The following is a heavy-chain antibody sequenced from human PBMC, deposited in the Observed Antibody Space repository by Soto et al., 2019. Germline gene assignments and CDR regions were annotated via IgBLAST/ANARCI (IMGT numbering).Heavy chain of an antibody. V-gene: IGHV3-23*01. D-gene: IGHD1-26*01. CDR2: ISGSGDST. CDR1: GFTFSSYA. J-gene: IGHJ4*01. Sequence: EVQLLESGGGLVQPGGSLRLSCAASGFTFSSYAMRWVRQAPVKGLEWVSAISGSGDSTYYADSVKGRFTISRVNSKNTLYLQMNSRRAEDTAVYYCARRGSGSYYDYWGHVTRVTVSS. CDR3: ARRGSGSYYDY.